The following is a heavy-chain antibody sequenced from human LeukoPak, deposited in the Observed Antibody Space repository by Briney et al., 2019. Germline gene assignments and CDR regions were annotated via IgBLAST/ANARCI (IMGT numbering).Heavy chain of an antibody. CDR2: IKQDGSEK. Sequence: GGFLRPSCAASGFTFSSYWMSWVRQAPGKGPEWVANIKQDGSEKYYVDSVKGRFTISRDNAKNSLYLQMNSLRAEDTAVYYCARDAFSRISVFGVVSDAFDIWGQGTMVTVSS. J-gene: IGHJ3*02. V-gene: IGHV3-7*01. D-gene: IGHD3-3*01. CDR3: ARDAFSRISVFGVVSDAFDI. CDR1: GFTFSSYW.